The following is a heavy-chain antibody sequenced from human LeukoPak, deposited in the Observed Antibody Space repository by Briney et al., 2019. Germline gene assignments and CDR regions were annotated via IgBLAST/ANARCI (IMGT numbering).Heavy chain of an antibody. V-gene: IGHV3-64*01. J-gene: IGHJ6*02. D-gene: IGHD4-17*01. CDR3: ASSEDYGEFRYYYGMDV. CDR2: ISGNGGNT. CDR1: GFTFSSYA. Sequence: GGSLRLSCVVSGFTFSSYAMDWVRQAPGKGLEHISAISGNGGNTYYANSVKGRFTISRDNSKNTLYLQMGSLRAEDMAVYYCASSEDYGEFRYYYGMDVWGQGTTVTVSS.